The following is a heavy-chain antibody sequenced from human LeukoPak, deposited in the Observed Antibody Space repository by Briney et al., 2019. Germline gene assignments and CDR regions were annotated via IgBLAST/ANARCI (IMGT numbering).Heavy chain of an antibody. CDR2: ISSSSSYI. V-gene: IGHV3-21*01. CDR1: GFTFSSYS. D-gene: IGHD2-2*01. CDR3: AREYQLPGGYGMDV. Sequence: GGSLRLSCAASGFTFSSYSMNWVRQAPGKGLEWVSSISSSSSYIYCADSVKGRFTISRDNAKNSLYLQMNSLRAEDTAVYYCAREYQLPGGYGMDVWGQGTTVTVSS. J-gene: IGHJ6*02.